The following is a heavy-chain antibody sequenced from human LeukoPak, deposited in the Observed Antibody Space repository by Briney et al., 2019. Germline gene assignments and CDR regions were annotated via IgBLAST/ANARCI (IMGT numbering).Heavy chain of an antibody. CDR1: GFIFATSG. CDR3: ARDWRSGYSIDN. V-gene: IGHV3-20*04. D-gene: IGHD6-19*01. Sequence: TCGSLRLSCAASGFIFATSGMNWVRLAPGRGLEWISGITWNSEKTAYAEAVKGRFTISRDNAKNSLYLQMNSLSAEDTALYYCARDWRSGYSIDNWGQGTLVTASS. CDR2: ITWNSEKT. J-gene: IGHJ4*02.